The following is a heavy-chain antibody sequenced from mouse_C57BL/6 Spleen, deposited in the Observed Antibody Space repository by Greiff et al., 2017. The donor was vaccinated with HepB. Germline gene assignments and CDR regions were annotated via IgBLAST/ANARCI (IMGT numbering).Heavy chain of an antibody. V-gene: IGHV1-12*01. CDR2: IYPGNGDT. D-gene: IGHD1-1*01. Sequence: LQESGAELVRPGASVKMSCKASGYTFTSYNMHWVKQTPRQGLEWIGAIYPGNGDTSYNQKFKGKATLTVDKSSSTAYMQLSSLTSEDSAVYFCASYYGSSYLWYFDVWGTGTTVTVSS. CDR1: GYTFTSYN. CDR3: ASYYGSSYLWYFDV. J-gene: IGHJ1*03.